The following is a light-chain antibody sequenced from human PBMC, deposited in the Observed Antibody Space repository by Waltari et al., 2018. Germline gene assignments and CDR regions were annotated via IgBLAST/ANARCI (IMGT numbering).Light chain of an antibody. J-gene: IGKJ4*01. CDR1: QGVSMY. V-gene: IGKV3-11*01. CDR3: QQRSNWPMT. Sequence: EVVLTQSPATLSLSPGDTATLSCRASQGVSMYLAWYQHRPGQGPRLLIYDATNRATGIPARFGGSGSGTDFTLTISSLDPEDFAVYFCQQRSNWPMTSGGGTKVEIK. CDR2: DAT.